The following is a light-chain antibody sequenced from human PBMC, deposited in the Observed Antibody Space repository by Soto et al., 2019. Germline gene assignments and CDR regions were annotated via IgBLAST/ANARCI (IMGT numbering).Light chain of an antibody. CDR2: RDS. CDR3: QVWDSRGV. Sequence: SYELTQPLSVSVALGQTARITCGGNNIGSKNVHWYQQKPGQAPVLVIYRDSNRPSGIPERFSGSNSGNTATLTISRAQAGDEADYYCQVWDSRGVFGVGTKLTVL. CDR1: NIGSKN. J-gene: IGLJ3*02. V-gene: IGLV3-9*01.